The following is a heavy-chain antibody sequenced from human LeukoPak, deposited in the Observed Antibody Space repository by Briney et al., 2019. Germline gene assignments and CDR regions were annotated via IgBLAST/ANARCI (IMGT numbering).Heavy chain of an antibody. CDR3: ARDGGTVASRAFDI. D-gene: IGHD1-26*01. Sequence: SETLSLTCTVSGGSISSSSYYWGWIRQPPGKGLEWIGSIYYSGSTYYNPSLKSRVIISVDTSKNQFSLKLSSVTAADTAVYYCARDGGTVASRAFDIWGQGTMVTVSS. CDR2: IYYSGST. V-gene: IGHV4-39*07. J-gene: IGHJ3*02. CDR1: GGSISSSSYY.